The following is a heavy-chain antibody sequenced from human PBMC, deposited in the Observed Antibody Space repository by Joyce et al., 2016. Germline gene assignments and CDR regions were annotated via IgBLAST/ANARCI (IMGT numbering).Heavy chain of an antibody. J-gene: IGHJ4*02. CDR3: ARMYSGSNSGFDY. Sequence: QVQLVESGGGVVQPGRSLRLSCAASGFTFRSYGMFWVRKGAGKGVEWVEFIVLDGSNKYYADFVKGRFTISRDNSKNTLYLQMSSLRAEDTAVYFCARMYSGSNSGFDYWGQGTLVTVSS. CDR1: GFTFRSYG. V-gene: IGHV3-33*01. D-gene: IGHD1-26*01. CDR2: IVLDGSNK.